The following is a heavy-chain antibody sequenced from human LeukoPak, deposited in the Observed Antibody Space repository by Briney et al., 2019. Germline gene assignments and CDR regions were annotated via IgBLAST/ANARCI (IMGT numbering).Heavy chain of an antibody. D-gene: IGHD2-2*02. V-gene: IGHV3-30*02. CDR3: AKDLPPTIMIA. CDR1: GFTFSTYG. CDR2: IWFDGSSK. J-gene: IGHJ5*02. Sequence: PGGSLRLSCAASGFTFSTYGMQWVRQAPGKGLEWLSLIWFDGSSKHYADSVKGRFIISRDNSKSTLYLEMNSLRPEDTGVYYCAKDLPPTIMIAWGQGTLVTVSS.